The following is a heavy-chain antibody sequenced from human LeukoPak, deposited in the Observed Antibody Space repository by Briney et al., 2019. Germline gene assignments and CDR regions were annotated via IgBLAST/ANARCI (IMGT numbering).Heavy chain of an antibody. J-gene: IGHJ4*02. CDR2: IYSGGST. Sequence: SETLSLTCTVSGGSISSYYWSWIRQLAGKGLEWIGRIYSGGSTNYNPSLKSRVTMSVDSSNNQFSLKLSSVTAADTAVFYCAREITGSYREFDYWGQGTLVTVSS. V-gene: IGHV4-4*07. D-gene: IGHD1-26*01. CDR3: AREITGSYREFDY. CDR1: GGSISSYY.